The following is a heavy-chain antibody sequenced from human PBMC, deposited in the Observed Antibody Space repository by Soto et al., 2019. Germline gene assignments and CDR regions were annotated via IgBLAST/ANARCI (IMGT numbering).Heavy chain of an antibody. CDR3: ARSFKGDFWDY. CDR2: INHSGST. V-gene: IGHV4-34*01. D-gene: IGHD3-3*01. Sequence: SETLSLTCAVYGGSFSGYYWSWIRQPPGKGLEWIGEINHSGSTNYNPSLKSRVTISVDTSKNQFSLKLSSVTAADTAVYYCARSFKGDFWDYWGQGTLVTVSS. J-gene: IGHJ4*02. CDR1: GGSFSGYY.